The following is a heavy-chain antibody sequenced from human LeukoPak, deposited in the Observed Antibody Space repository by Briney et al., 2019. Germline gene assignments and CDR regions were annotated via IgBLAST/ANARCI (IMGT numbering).Heavy chain of an antibody. D-gene: IGHD2-21*02. CDR1: GFTFSSYS. CDR3: ARDRGDQFVAPMDV. CDR2: ISSSSSYI. J-gene: IGHJ6*02. V-gene: IGHV3-21*01. Sequence: TGGSLRLSCAASGFTFSSYSMNWVRQAPGKGLEWVSSISSSSSYIYYADSVKGRFTISRDNAKNSLYLQMNSLRAEDTAVYYCARDRGDQFVAPMDVWGQGTTVTVSS.